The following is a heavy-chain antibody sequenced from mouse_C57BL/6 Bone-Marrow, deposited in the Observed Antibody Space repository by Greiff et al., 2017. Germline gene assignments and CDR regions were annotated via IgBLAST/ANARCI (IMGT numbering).Heavy chain of an antibody. V-gene: IGHV5-17*01. J-gene: IGHJ2*01. CDR3: AKLQLDY. CDR2: ISSGSSTI. CDR1: GFTFSDYG. Sequence: DVMLVESGGGLVKPGGSLKLSCAASGFTFSDYGMHWVRQAPEKGLEWVAYISSGSSTIYYADTVKGRFTISRDNAKNTLFLQMTSLRSEDTAMYYCAKLQLDYWGQGTTLTVSS.